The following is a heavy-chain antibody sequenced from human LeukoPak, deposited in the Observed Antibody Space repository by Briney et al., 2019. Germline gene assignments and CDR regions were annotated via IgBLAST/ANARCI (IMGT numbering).Heavy chain of an antibody. CDR3: ARHFLVATIYYGMDV. V-gene: IGHV4-59*08. CDR1: GGSISSYY. CDR2: IYYSGST. Sequence: SETLSLTCTVSGGSISSYYWSWIRQPPGKGLEWIGYIYYSGSTNYNPSLKSRVTISVDTSKNQFSLKLSSVTAADTAVYYCARHFLVATIYYGMDVWGQGTTVTVSS. J-gene: IGHJ6*02. D-gene: IGHD5-12*01.